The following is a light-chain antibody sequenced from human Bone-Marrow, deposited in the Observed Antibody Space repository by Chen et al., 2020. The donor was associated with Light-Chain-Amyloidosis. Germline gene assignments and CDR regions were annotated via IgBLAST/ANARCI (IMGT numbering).Light chain of an antibody. V-gene: IGLV2-14*01. CDR2: EVS. J-gene: IGLJ2*01. CDR1: SRDIGTFNY. CDR3: SAYTSTTSDVI. Sequence: QSALPQPASVSGSPGQSITISCTGTSRDIGTFNYVSWYQQHPGKAPQLIIFEVSNRPSGVSDRFSGSKSGNTASLTISGLQPGDEADFYCSAYTSTTSDVIFGGGTKLTVL.